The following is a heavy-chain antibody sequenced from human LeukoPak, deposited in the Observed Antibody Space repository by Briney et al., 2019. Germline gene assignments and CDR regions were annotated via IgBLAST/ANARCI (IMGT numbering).Heavy chain of an antibody. CDR1: GFTFSSYS. J-gene: IGHJ5*02. CDR3: ARGLDIVVVPGATFFDP. D-gene: IGHD2-2*03. V-gene: IGHV3-21*01. Sequence: GGSLRLSCVASGFTFSSYSMNWVRQAPGKGLEWVSSISSSSSYIYYADSVKGRFTISRDNAKNSLYLQMNSLRAEDTAVYYCARGLDIVVVPGATFFDPWGQGTLVTVSS. CDR2: ISSSSSYI.